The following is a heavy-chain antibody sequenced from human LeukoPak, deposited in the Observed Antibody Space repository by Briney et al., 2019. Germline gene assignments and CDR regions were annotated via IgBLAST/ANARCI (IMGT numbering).Heavy chain of an antibody. Sequence: QPGGSLRLSCAASGFTFSSYSMNWVRQAPGKGLEWVSYISSSGNTIYYADSVKGRFTISRDNAKNSLYLQMNSLRAEDTAVYYCARSGYNWNDVIFFDYWGQGILVTVSS. V-gene: IGHV3-48*04. D-gene: IGHD1-1*01. CDR3: ARSGYNWNDVIFFDY. J-gene: IGHJ4*02. CDR1: GFTFSSYS. CDR2: ISSSGNTI.